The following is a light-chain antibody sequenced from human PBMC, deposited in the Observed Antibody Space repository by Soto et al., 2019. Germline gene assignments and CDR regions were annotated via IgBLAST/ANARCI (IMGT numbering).Light chain of an antibody. V-gene: IGLV2-14*01. CDR1: SSDVGGYNY. J-gene: IGLJ3*02. CDR2: DVS. CDR3: SSYTSSSTPYWV. Sequence: QSALTQPASVSGSRGQSITISCTGTSSDVGGYNYVSWYQQHPGKAPKLMIYDVSNRPSGVSNRFSGSKSGNTASLTISGLQAEDEADYYCSSYTSSSTPYWVFGGGTKLTVL.